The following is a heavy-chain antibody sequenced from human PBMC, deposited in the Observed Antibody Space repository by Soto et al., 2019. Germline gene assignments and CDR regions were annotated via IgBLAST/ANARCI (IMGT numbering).Heavy chain of an antibody. CDR3: ARGGPVVTASRRWFAP. J-gene: IGHJ5*02. CDR2: IYYSGST. Sequence: SETLSLTCTVSGGSISSYYWSWIRQPPGKGLEWIGYIYYSGSTNYNPSLKSRVTISVDTSKNQFSLKLSSVTAADTAVYYCARGGPVVTASRRWFAPWGEGTMVAV. CDR1: GGSISSYY. V-gene: IGHV4-59*01. D-gene: IGHD2-21*02.